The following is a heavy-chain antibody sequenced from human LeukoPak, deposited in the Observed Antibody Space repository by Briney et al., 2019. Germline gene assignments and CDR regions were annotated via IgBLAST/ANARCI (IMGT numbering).Heavy chain of an antibody. V-gene: IGHV4-59*01. CDR2: IYYSGSS. J-gene: IGHJ5*02. D-gene: IGHD3-10*01. Sequence: SETLSLTCTVSGGSISSYYWSWIRQPPGKGLEWIGYIYYSGSSNYNPSLKSRVTISVDTSKNQFSLKLSSMTAADTAVYYCARFRTTFGELNHWGQGTLVTVSS. CDR3: ARFRTTFGELNH. CDR1: GGSISSYY.